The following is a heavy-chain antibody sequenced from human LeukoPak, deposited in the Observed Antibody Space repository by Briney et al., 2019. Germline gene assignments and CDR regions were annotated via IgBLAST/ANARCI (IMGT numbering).Heavy chain of an antibody. CDR2: INPNSGGT. CDR3: ARGGSYYYDKSGFLDY. CDR1: GYTFTGYY. D-gene: IGHD3-22*01. Sequence: ASVRVSCKASGYTFTGYYMYWVRQAPGQGLEWMGWINPNSGGTNYAQKFQGRVTMTRDTSTSSVYMELSRLRSDDTAVYYCARGGSYYYDKSGFLDYWGQGTLVTVSS. J-gene: IGHJ4*02. V-gene: IGHV1-2*02.